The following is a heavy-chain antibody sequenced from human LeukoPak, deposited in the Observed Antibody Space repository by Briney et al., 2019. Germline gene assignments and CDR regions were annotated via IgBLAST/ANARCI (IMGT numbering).Heavy chain of an antibody. CDR1: GYSISSGYY. Sequence: PSETLSLTCAVSGYSISSGYYWGWIRQPPGKGLEWIGSINHSGSTYYSPSLKSRVTILVDTSKNQFSLKLTSVTAADTAAYYCTRDTTRDYWGQGTLVTVSS. CDR2: INHSGST. V-gene: IGHV4-38-2*01. CDR3: TRDTTRDY. D-gene: IGHD4-11*01. J-gene: IGHJ4*02.